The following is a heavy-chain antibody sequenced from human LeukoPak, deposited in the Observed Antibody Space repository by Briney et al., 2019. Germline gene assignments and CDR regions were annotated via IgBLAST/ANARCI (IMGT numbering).Heavy chain of an antibody. D-gene: IGHD2-2*02. CDR2: IIPIFGTA. Sequence: SVKVSCKASGGTFSSYAISWVRQAPGQGLEWMGGIIPIFGTANYAQKFQGRVTITTDESTSTAYMELSSLRSEDTAVYYCARSQSSTSCYTCYYYYMDVWGKGTTVTVSS. V-gene: IGHV1-69*05. CDR1: GGTFSSYA. J-gene: IGHJ6*03. CDR3: ARSQSSTSCYTCYYYYMDV.